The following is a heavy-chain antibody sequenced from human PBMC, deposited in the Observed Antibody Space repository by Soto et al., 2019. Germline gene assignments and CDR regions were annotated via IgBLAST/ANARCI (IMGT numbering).Heavy chain of an antibody. CDR1: GYTFTGYY. Sequence: ASVKVSCKASGYTFTGYYMHWVRQAPGQGLEWMGWINPNSGGTNYAQKFQGRVTMTRDTSISTAYMELSRLRSDDTAVYYCARGGSHSITAAGPGGYWGQGTLVSASS. CDR3: ARGGSHSITAAGPGGY. CDR2: INPNSGGT. D-gene: IGHD6-13*01. V-gene: IGHV1-2*02. J-gene: IGHJ4*02.